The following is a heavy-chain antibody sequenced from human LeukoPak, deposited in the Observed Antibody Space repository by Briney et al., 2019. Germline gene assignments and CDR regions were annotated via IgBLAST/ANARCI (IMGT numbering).Heavy chain of an antibody. CDR3: ASVPTGFA. CDR1: GFLQSRQR. CDR2: INSDGSTT. D-gene: IGHD1-14*01. J-gene: IGHJ5*02. Sequence: PGGSLRHFCVPCGFLQSRQRMQWPRHAPGKGLVWVSRINSDGSTTIYAHSVKGRFTISRDNAKNTLYLQMNSLRAEDTAVYFCASVPTGFAWGQGTLVTVSS. V-gene: IGHV3-74*01.